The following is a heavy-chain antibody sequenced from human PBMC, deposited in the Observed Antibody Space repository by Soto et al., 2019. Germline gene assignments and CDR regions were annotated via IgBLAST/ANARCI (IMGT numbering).Heavy chain of an antibody. CDR2: INPNSGGT. Sequence: GASVKVSCKASGYTFTGYYMHWVRQAPGQGLEWMGWINPNSGGTNYAQKFQGRVTMTRDTSISTAYMELSRLRSDDTAVYYCARGARVTIFGVVTSFYWGQGTLVTVSS. CDR3: ARGARVTIFGVVTSFY. J-gene: IGHJ4*02. D-gene: IGHD3-3*01. V-gene: IGHV1-2*02. CDR1: GYTFTGYY.